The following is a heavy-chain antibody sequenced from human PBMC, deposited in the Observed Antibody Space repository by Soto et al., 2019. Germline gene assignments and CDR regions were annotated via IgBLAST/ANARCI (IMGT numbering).Heavy chain of an antibody. CDR2: IYYSGST. V-gene: IGHV4-4*02. CDR3: ARTSWAPDYFYGMDV. CDR1: GGSITSDYW. J-gene: IGHJ6*02. D-gene: IGHD3-10*01. Sequence: QMQLQESGPGLVKPSGTLSLTCAVSGGSITSDYWWSWVRKSPGKGLEWIGKIYYSGSTNYSPSLKSRVTMSVDKSKNQFSLKLDSVTAADTAVYYCARTSWAPDYFYGMDVLGQGTTVTVSS.